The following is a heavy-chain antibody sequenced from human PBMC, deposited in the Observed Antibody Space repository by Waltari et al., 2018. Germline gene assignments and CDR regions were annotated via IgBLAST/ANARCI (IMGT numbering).Heavy chain of an antibody. CDR2: LPYHGHNR. V-gene: IGHV3-30*02. CDR1: GFTLKTFG. CDR3: AKDLAFYYDRSRLYEYYFDY. D-gene: IGHD3-22*01. Sequence: QVQLVESGGGVVQPGGSLRLSCVASGFTLKTFGIHLVRQAPGKGLEWVAYLPYHGHNRYYADSVKGRFTISRDNSMTTVFLQMNSLRAEDTAIYYCAKDLAFYYDRSRLYEYYFDYWGQGTLVTVSS. J-gene: IGHJ4*02.